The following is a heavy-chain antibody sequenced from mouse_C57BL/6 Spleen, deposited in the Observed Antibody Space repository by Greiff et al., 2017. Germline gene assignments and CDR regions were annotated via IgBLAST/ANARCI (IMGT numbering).Heavy chain of an antibody. CDR1: GYAFSSSW. V-gene: IGHV1-82*01. D-gene: IGHD1-1*01. Sequence: VQLQQSGPELVKPGASVKISCKASGYAFSSSWMNWVKQRPGKGLEWIGRIYPGDGGTNYNGKFKGKATLTADKSSSTAYMQLSSLTSEDSAVYYCARGIYYSGSSYAKDYWGQGTSVTVSS. J-gene: IGHJ4*01. CDR2: IYPGDGGT. CDR3: ARGIYYSGSSYAKDY.